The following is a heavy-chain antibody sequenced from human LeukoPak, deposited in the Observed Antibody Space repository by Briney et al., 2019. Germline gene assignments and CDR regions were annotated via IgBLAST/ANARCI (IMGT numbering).Heavy chain of an antibody. Sequence: SETLSHTCTVSGGSISSGDYYWSWIRQPPGKGLEWIGYIYYSGSTYYNPSLKSRVTISVDTSKNQFSLKLSSVTAADTAVYYCARGLGYCSSTSCYYYFDYWGQGTLVTVSP. J-gene: IGHJ4*02. CDR3: ARGLGYCSSTSCYYYFDY. V-gene: IGHV4-30-4*01. D-gene: IGHD2-2*01. CDR2: IYYSGST. CDR1: GGSISSGDYY.